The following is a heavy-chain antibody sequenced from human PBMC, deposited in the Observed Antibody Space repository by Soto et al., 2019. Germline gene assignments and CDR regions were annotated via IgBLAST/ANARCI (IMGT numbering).Heavy chain of an antibody. Sequence: QVQLVQSGAEVKKPGASVKVSCKVSGYTLTELSMHWVRQAPGKGLEWMGGFDPEDGETIYAQKFHGGVTMTDDTSTDTAYKELSSLRSEHTAVYYCATPRGGRGDYVDYYFACWGQGPLVTVSS. D-gene: IGHD4-17*01. J-gene: IGHJ4*02. CDR1: GYTLTELS. CDR2: FDPEDGET. V-gene: IGHV1-24*01. CDR3: ATPRGGRGDYVDYYFAC.